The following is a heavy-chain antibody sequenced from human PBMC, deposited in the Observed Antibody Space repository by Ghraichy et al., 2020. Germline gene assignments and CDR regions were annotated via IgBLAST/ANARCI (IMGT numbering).Heavy chain of an antibody. CDR3: ARGVPLDDILTAYYPTYFDY. CDR2: ITSSGSYI. Sequence: GGSLRLSCAASGFTFSSYSMNWVRQAPGKGLEWVSSITSSGSYIYYGDSVKGRFTISRDNAKNSLYLQMNSLRAEDTAVYYCARGVPLDDILTAYYPTYFDYWGQGTLVTVSS. D-gene: IGHD3-9*01. J-gene: IGHJ4*02. V-gene: IGHV3-21*01. CDR1: GFTFSSYS.